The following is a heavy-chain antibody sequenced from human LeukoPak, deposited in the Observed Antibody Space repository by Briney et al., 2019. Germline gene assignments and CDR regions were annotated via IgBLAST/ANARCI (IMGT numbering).Heavy chain of an antibody. CDR3: ARDGQNGSPYATDV. J-gene: IGHJ6*02. D-gene: IGHD3-10*01. CDR1: GFTFSSYS. Sequence: GGSLRLSCAASGFTFSSYSMNWVRQAPGKGLEWVSYITSSGSTIYYADSVKGRFTISRDNAKNSLYLQMNSLRAEDTAVYYCARDGQNGSPYATDVWGQGTTVTVSS. V-gene: IGHV3-48*01. CDR2: ITSSGSTI.